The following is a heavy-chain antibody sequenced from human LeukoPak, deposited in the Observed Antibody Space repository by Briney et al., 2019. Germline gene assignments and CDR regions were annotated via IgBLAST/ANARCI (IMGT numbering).Heavy chain of an antibody. CDR1: GGSMSPYH. Sequence: SETLSLTCTVSGGSMSPYHWGWIRQPPGKGLEWTGYIYYSGSTNYNPSLKSRVTISVDTSKNQFSLKLSSVTAADTAVYYCARLLRGFDYWGQGTLVTVSS. V-gene: IGHV4-59*08. D-gene: IGHD3-10*01. CDR3: ARLLRGFDY. J-gene: IGHJ4*02. CDR2: IYYSGST.